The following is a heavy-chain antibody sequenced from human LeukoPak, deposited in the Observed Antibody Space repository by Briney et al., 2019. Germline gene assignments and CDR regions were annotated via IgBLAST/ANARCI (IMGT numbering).Heavy chain of an antibody. CDR1: GFTFSSYG. CDR3: AKDQGYSSSWYGKGSAFEI. Sequence: GGSLRLSCAASGFTFSSYGMHWVRQAPGKGLEWVAVISYVGSNKYYADSVKGRFTISRDNSKNTLYLQMNSLRAEDTAVYYCAKDQGYSSSWYGKGSAFEIWGQGTMGTVSS. CDR2: ISYVGSNK. J-gene: IGHJ3*02. D-gene: IGHD6-13*01. V-gene: IGHV3-30*18.